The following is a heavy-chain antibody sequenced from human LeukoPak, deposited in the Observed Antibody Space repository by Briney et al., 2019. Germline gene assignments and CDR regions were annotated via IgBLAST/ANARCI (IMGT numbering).Heavy chain of an antibody. Sequence: PGGSLRLSCAASGFTFSTYWMSWVRQAPGKGLEWVANIKEDGSLKYYVDSVKGRFTISRDNAENTLFLQMNSLTAEDTAVYYCARARGYYYDSFDYWGQGILVTISS. CDR1: GFTFSTYW. J-gene: IGHJ4*02. V-gene: IGHV3-7*02. D-gene: IGHD3-22*01. CDR3: ARARGYYYDSFDY. CDR2: IKEDGSLK.